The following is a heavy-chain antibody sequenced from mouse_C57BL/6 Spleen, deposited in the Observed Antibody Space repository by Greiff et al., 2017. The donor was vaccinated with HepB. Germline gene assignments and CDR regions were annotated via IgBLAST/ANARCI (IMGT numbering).Heavy chain of an antibody. CDR1: GYTFTSYW. D-gene: IGHD4-1*01. CDR2: IDPSDSYT. Sequence: QVQLKQPGAELVMPGASVKLSCKASGYTFTSYWMHWVKQRPGQGLEWIGEIDPSDSYTNYNQKFKGKSTLTVDKSSSTAYMQLSSLTSEDSAVYYCARSGGFLANWVGHYFDYWGQGTTLTVSS. CDR3: ARSGGFLANWVGHYFDY. J-gene: IGHJ2*01. V-gene: IGHV1-69*01.